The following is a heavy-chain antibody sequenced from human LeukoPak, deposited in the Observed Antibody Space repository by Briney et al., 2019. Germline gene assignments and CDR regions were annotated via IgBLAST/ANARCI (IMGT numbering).Heavy chain of an antibody. Sequence: GSLRLSCAASGFTFRSYAMSWIRQPPGKGLEWIGEINHSGSTNYNPSLKSRVTISVDTSKNQFSLKLSSVTAADTAVYYCATYCSGGSCYSGFDYWGQGTLSPSPQ. D-gene: IGHD2-15*01. J-gene: IGHJ4*02. CDR2: INHSGST. CDR3: ATYCSGGSCYSGFDY. CDR1: GFTFRSYA. V-gene: IGHV4-34*08.